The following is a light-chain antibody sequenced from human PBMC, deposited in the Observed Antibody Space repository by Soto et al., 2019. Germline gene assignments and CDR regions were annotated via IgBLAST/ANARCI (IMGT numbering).Light chain of an antibody. CDR1: SSNIGVGYD. J-gene: IGLJ2*01. CDR2: GNS. Sequence: QSVLTQPPSVSGAPGQRVTISCTGSSSNIGVGYDVRWYQQLPGTAPKLLIYGNSNRPSVVTNRFSGSKSGTSASLAITGLKAEDEAGYYCQSYDSSLSVLFGGGTKLTVL. V-gene: IGLV1-40*01. CDR3: QSYDSSLSVL.